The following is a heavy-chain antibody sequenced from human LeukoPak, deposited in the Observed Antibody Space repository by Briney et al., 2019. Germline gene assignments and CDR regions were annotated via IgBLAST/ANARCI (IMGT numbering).Heavy chain of an antibody. J-gene: IGHJ4*02. CDR3: ARDPYDSSGYNGVYFDY. D-gene: IGHD3-22*01. CDR2: INPNSGGT. CDR1: GYTFTGYY. V-gene: IGHV1-2*02. Sequence: ASVKVSCKASGYTFTGYYMHWVRQAPGQGLEWMGWINPNSGGTNYAQKFQGRVTMTRDTSISTAYMELSRLRSDDTAGYYCARDPYDSSGYNGVYFDYWGQGTLVTVSS.